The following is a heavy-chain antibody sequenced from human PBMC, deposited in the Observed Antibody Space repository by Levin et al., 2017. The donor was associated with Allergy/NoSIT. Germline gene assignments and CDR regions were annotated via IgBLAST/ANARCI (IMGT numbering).Heavy chain of an antibody. Sequence: GGSLRLSCTASGFTFGDYGMSWFRQAPGQGLEWVSFIRSNLHGGTAEYAASVEGRFTISRDDSKGILYLQMNSLKIEDTAVYFCTGDWVGMHLAYWGQGALVTVSS. D-gene: IGHD3-10*01. V-gene: IGHV3-49*03. CDR1: GFTFGDYG. J-gene: IGHJ4*02. CDR2: IRSNLHGGTA. CDR3: TGDWVGMHLAY.